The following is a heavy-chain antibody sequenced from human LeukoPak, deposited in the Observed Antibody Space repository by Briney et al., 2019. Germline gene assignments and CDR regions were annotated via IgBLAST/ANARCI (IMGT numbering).Heavy chain of an antibody. CDR1: GYTFTNHA. V-gene: IGHV7-4-1*02. D-gene: IGHD3-22*01. J-gene: IGHJ3*02. CDR3: ARLFYDSSGYYNAFDI. Sequence: GASVKVSCKASGYTFTNHAINWVRQAPGQGLEWMGWISTNTGNPTYAQGFTGRFVFSLDTSVSTAYLQISSLKAEDTAVYYCARLFYDSSGYYNAFDIWGQGTMVTVS. CDR2: ISTNTGNP.